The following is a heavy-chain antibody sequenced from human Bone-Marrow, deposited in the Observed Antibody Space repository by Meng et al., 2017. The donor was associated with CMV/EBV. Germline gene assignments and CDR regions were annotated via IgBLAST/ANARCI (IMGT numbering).Heavy chain of an antibody. J-gene: IGHJ6*02. CDR3: ARDRSFGEQLRPYYYGMDV. CDR2: IIPIFGTA. D-gene: IGHD6-6*01. Sequence: SVKVSCKASGYTFTSYDINWVRQAPGQGLEWMGGIIPIFGTANYAQKFQGRVTITTDESTSTAYMELSSLRSEDTAVYYCARDRSFGEQLRPYYYGMDVWGQGTTVTVSS. CDR1: GYTFTSYD. V-gene: IGHV1-69*05.